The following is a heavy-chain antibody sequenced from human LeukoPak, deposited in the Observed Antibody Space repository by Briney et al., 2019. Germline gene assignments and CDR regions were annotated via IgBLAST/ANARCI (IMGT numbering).Heavy chain of an antibody. Sequence: GSVKVSCKASGYTFTSYYIHWMRQAPGQGLEWVGSINPNSGGSHYARRFQGRVTVTSDTSINTAYMELTSLTTDDTAVYYCARGPRYGESGYDLGPYWGQGTLVTVSS. CDR1: GYTFTSYY. J-gene: IGHJ4*02. D-gene: IGHD5-12*01. CDR2: INPNSGGS. CDR3: ARGPRYGESGYDLGPY. V-gene: IGHV1-2*02.